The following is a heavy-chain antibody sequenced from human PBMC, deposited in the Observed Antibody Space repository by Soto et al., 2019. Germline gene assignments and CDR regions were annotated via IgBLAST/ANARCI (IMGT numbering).Heavy chain of an antibody. CDR2: IKSKTDGGTT. V-gene: IGHV3-15*01. Sequence: GGSLLSCAASGFTFSNAWMSWVRQAPGKGLEWVGRIKSKTDGGTTDYAAPVKGRFTISRDDSKNTLYLQMNSLKTEDTAVYYCTTDRSAAAGTQFDYWGQGTLVTVSS. CDR1: GFTFSNAW. D-gene: IGHD6-13*01. J-gene: IGHJ4*02. CDR3: TTDRSAAAGTQFDY.